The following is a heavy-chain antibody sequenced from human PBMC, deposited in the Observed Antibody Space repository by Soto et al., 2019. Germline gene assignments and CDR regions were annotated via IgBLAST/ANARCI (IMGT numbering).Heavy chain of an antibody. CDR1: GFSLSTNGLG. CDR2: IYWNDDK. CDR3: AHRHSVLYLFDY. Sequence: TITCAVSGFSLSTNGLGGGWIRQPTGKALEWLALIYWNDDKRYSPSLKARLTITKDTSKNQVVLTMTNMDPVDTATYYCAHRHSVLYLFDYWGQGTLFTVSS. J-gene: IGHJ4*01. V-gene: IGHV2-5*01. D-gene: IGHD6-19*01.